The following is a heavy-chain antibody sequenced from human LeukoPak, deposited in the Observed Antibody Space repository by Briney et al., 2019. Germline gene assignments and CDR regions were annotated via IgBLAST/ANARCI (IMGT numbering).Heavy chain of an antibody. Sequence: SETLSLTCTVSGGSISSGSYYWSWIRQPAGKGLEWIGRIYTSGSTNYNPSLKSRLTISIDTSKNQFSLGLSSVTAADTAMYYCARFDDWNYFVDPWGQGTLVTVSS. V-gene: IGHV4-61*02. CDR3: ARFDDWNYFVDP. CDR1: GGSISSGSYY. J-gene: IGHJ5*02. CDR2: IYTSGST. D-gene: IGHD1-7*01.